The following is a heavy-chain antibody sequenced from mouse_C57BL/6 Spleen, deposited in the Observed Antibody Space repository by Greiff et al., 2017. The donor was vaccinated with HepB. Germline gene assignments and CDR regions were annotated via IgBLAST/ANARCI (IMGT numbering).Heavy chain of an antibody. CDR1: GYTFTDYY. V-gene: IGHV1-26*01. CDR3: ARTEYYFDY. CDR2: INPNNGGT. D-gene: IGHD4-1*01. Sequence: EVKLKQSGPELVKPGASVKISCKASGYTFTDYYMNWVKQSHGKSLEWIGDINPNNGGTSYNQKFKGKATLTVDKSSSTAYMELRSLTSEDSAVYYCARTEYYFDYWGQGTTLTVSS. J-gene: IGHJ2*01.